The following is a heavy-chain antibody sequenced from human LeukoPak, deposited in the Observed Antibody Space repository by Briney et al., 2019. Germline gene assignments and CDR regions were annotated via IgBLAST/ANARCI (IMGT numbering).Heavy chain of an antibody. J-gene: IGHJ6*02. V-gene: IGHV4-31*03. CDR1: GGSISSGGYY. D-gene: IGHD5-12*01. CDR3: ARATLYSGYAKGAYGMDV. CDR2: IYYSGST. Sequence: PSETLSLTCTVSGGSISSGGYYWSWIRQHPGKGLEWIGYIYYSGSTYYNPSLKSRVTISVDTSKNQFSLKLSSVAAADTAVYYCARATLYSGYAKGAYGMDVWGQGTTVTVSS.